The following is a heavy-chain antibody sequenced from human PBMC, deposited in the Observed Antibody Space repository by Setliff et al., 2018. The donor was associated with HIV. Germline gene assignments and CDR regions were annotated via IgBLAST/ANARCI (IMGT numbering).Heavy chain of an antibody. CDR1: GGSISSSSYY. D-gene: IGHD2-2*01. V-gene: IGHV4-39*01. Sequence: SETLSLTCTVSGGSISSSSYYWGWIRQPPGKGLEWIGSIYYSGSTYYNPSLKSRVTISVDTSKNQFSLRLSSVTAADTAVYYCVRAGYCNSATCYFSGWFDPWGPGMLVTVSS. J-gene: IGHJ5*02. CDR3: VRAGYCNSATCYFSGWFDP. CDR2: IYYSGST.